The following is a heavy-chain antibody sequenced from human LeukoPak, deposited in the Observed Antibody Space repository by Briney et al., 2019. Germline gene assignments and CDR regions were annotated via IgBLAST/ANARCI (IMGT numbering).Heavy chain of an antibody. CDR3: ATQNPPNFFDY. V-gene: IGHV3-30*01. J-gene: IGHJ4*02. CDR2: ILYDGSNK. Sequence: GGSLRLSCAASGFTFSSYAMHWVRQAPGKGLEGVAVILYDGSNKYYADSVKGRFTISRDNSKNTLYMQMNSLRAEDTAVYYCATQNPPNFFDYWGQGTLVTVSS. CDR1: GFTFSSYA.